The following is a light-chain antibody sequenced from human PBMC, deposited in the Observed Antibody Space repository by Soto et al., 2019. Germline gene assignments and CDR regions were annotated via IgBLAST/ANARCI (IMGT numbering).Light chain of an antibody. Sequence: QSALTQPASVSGSPGQSITISCTGTSSDVGGYNYVSWYQQHPGKAPKLMIYDVSYRPSGVSNRFSGSKSGNTASLTISGLQAEDEADYYCSSYTSISSPLYVFGTGTKLTVL. CDR1: SSDVGGYNY. CDR3: SSYTSISSPLYV. V-gene: IGLV2-14*03. CDR2: DVS. J-gene: IGLJ1*01.